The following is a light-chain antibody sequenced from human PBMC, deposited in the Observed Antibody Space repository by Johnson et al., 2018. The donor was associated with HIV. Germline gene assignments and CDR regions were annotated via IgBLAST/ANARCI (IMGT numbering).Light chain of an antibody. CDR1: SSDIGNNY. V-gene: IGLV1-51*01. J-gene: IGLJ1*01. Sequence: QSVLTQPPSVSAAPGQKVIISCSGGSSDIGNNYVSWYQHLPGTAPKLLIYDDNKRPSGIPDRFSGSKSGTSATLGITGLQTGDEADYYCGTWDSSPGPGHIFGTGSQVPVL. CDR3: GTWDSSPGPGHI. CDR2: DDN.